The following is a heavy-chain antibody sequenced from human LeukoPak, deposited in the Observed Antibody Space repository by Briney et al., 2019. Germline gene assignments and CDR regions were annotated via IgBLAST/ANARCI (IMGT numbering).Heavy chain of an antibody. Sequence: GGSLRLSCAASGFTFSRYWMNWVRQAPGKGLEWVANIKPDGSQKYYVDSVKGRFTISRDNAKDSLYLQMNSLRAEDTAVYYCAREQPQYGDYIDYWGQGALVTVSS. CDR3: AREQPQYGDYIDY. CDR2: IKPDGSQK. CDR1: GFTFSRYW. V-gene: IGHV3-7*01. J-gene: IGHJ4*02. D-gene: IGHD1-1*01.